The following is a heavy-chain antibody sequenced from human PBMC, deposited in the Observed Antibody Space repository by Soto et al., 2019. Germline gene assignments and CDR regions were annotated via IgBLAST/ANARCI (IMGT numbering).Heavy chain of an antibody. J-gene: IGHJ3*01. V-gene: IGHV4-34*01. Sequence: SETLSLTCAVYGGSFSGYYWSWIRQPPGKGLEWIGEINHSGSTNYNPSLKSRVTISVDTSKNQFSLKLSSVTAADTAVYYCARGSAQYSSSWYVSWGQGTMVTVSS. CDR1: GGSFSGYY. CDR2: INHSGST. D-gene: IGHD6-13*01. CDR3: ARGSAQYSSSWYVS.